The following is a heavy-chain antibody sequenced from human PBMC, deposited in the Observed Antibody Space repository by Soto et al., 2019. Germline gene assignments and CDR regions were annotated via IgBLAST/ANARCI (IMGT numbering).Heavy chain of an antibody. CDR3: GSGQVVAAQH. CDR2: IYHSGSP. Sequence: QLQLQESGSGLVKPSQTLSLTCAVSGGSISSGGYSWSWIRQPPGKGLEWIGYIYHSGSPYYNPSLTSRVTRSVDRSKNQCSLNLSSVTAADTAVYYGGSGQVVAAQHWGQGTLVTVSA. CDR1: GGSISSGGYS. D-gene: IGHD2-15*01. V-gene: IGHV4-30-2*01. J-gene: IGHJ4*02.